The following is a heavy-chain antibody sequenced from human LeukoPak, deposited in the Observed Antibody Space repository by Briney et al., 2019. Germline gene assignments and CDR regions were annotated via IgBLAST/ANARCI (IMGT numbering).Heavy chain of an antibody. J-gene: IGHJ4*02. D-gene: IGHD3-10*01. CDR2: ISYDGGNK. V-gene: IGHV3-30*04. CDR3: AREGGERTYDY. CDR1: GFTFSSYA. Sequence: PGGSLRLSCAASGFTFSSYAMHGVRQAPGKRLEWVAVISYDGGNKYYADSVKGRFTISRDNSKNTLYLQMNSLRAEDTAVYYCAREGGERTYDYWGQGTLVTVSS.